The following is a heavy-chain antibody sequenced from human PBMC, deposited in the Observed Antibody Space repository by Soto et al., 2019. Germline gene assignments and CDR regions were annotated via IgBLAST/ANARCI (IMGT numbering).Heavy chain of an antibody. J-gene: IGHJ4*02. CDR1: GGTISSGGYY. D-gene: IGHD4-17*01. Sequence: SETLSLTCTVSGGTISSGGYYWSWIRQLPGKGLEWIGFIFFTGSTSYNPSLKSRITMSIDKSKNQFSLELTSVTAADTAVYYGASGLVTTLHYWGQGTLVTVSS. V-gene: IGHV4-30-4*08. CDR3: ASGLVTTLHY. CDR2: IFFTGST.